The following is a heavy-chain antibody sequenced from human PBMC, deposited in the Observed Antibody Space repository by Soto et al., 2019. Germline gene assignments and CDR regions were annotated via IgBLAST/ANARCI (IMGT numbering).Heavy chain of an antibody. CDR2: LSYEGSEE. J-gene: IGHJ4*02. CDR3: ALTRRSSLLEVAGPGFEY. Sequence: GGYLRLSCAASGFNFGVFGMHWVRQAPGRGLEWLSVLSYEGSEEYYADSVRGRFTISRDNSKNTLFLQMDSPRVDDTGVYYCALTRRSSLLEVAGPGFEYWGQGTLVTVSS. CDR1: GFNFGVFG. D-gene: IGHD6-19*01. V-gene: IGHV3-30*03.